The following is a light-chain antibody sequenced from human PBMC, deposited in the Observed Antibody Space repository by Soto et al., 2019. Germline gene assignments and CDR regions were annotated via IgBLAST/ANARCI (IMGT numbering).Light chain of an antibody. CDR2: DVT. Sequence: QSALTQPRSVSGSPGQSVAISCTGTSSDVGGYNYVSWYQQYPGKAPKVMIYDVTKRPSGVPDRFSGSKSGNTASLTISGLQAEDEADYYCCSHAGSYTYVFGTGTKVTVL. CDR3: CSHAGSYTYV. V-gene: IGLV2-11*01. J-gene: IGLJ1*01. CDR1: SSDVGGYNY.